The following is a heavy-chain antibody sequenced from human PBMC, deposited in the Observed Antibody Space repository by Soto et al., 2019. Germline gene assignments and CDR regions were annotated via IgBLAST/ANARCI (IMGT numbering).Heavy chain of an antibody. J-gene: IGHJ4*02. Sequence: QVQLQESGPGLVKPSQTLSLTCIVSGASLSSGDYYWSWMRQPPGKGLEWIAFIYYNGNNFYNPSLKRRVTIAIDTSNNQFSLTVRSVTAANTAVYYCARERRGGDSNGGVDYWGQGTLVTVSS. D-gene: IGHD2-21*02. CDR1: GASLSSGDYY. V-gene: IGHV4-30-4*01. CDR2: IYYNGNN. CDR3: ARERRGGDSNGGVDY.